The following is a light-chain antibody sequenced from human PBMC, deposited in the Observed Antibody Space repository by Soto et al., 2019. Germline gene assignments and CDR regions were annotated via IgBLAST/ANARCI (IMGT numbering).Light chain of an antibody. Sequence: ALTQPSSLSGSPGQSITIPCTGTRSDVGGYNYVSWYQQHPGKAPKLMIYEVSNRPSGVPDRFSGSKSGTSASLAISGLQPDDEADYYCAAWDDSLNGYVFGTGTKVTVL. CDR3: AAWDDSLNGYV. J-gene: IGLJ1*01. CDR1: RSDVGGYNY. CDR2: EVS. V-gene: IGLV2-14*01.